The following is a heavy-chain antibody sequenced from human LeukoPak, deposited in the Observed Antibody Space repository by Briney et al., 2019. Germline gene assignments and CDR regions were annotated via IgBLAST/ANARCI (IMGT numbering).Heavy chain of an antibody. J-gene: IGHJ4*02. CDR1: GFTFSSYS. D-gene: IGHD2-2*01. CDR2: ISSSSSYI. Sequence: GGSLRLSCAASGFTFSSYSMNWIRQAPGKGLEWVSSISSSSSYIYYADSVKGRFTISRDNAKNSLYLQMNSLRAEDTAVYYCAKGPDIVVVPAASRGGFGFDYWGQGTLVTASS. V-gene: IGHV3-21*01. CDR3: AKGPDIVVVPAASRGGFGFDY.